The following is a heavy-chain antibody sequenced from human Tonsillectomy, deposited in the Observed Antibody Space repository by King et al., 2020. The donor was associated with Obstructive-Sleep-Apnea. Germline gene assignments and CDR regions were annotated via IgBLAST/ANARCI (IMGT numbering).Heavy chain of an antibody. CDR2: INPNSGGT. Sequence: QLVQSGAEVKKPGASVKVSCKASGYTFTGYYMHWVRQAPGQGLEWMGWINPNSGGTNYAQKFQGRVTMTRDTSISTAYMELSRLRSDDTAVYYCARERGGTVVTSYYYGMDVWGQGTTVTVSS. CDR3: ARERGGTVVTSYYYGMDV. V-gene: IGHV1-2*02. J-gene: IGHJ6*02. CDR1: GYTFTGYY. D-gene: IGHD4-23*01.